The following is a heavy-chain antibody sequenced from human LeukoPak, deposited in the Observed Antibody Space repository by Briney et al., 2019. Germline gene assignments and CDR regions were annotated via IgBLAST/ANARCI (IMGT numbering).Heavy chain of an antibody. J-gene: IGHJ6*03. CDR2: IYSGGST. CDR1: GFTVSSNY. D-gene: IGHD6-13*01. CDR3: ARVVGLTGYSSSWYSGYYYYMDV. Sequence: GGSLRLSCAASGFTVSSNYMRWVRQAPGKGLEGASVIYSGGSTYYANSVKGRFTISRDNSKNTLYLQMNSLRAEDTAVYYCARVVGLTGYSSSWYSGYYYYMDVWGKGTTVTVSS. V-gene: IGHV3-53*01.